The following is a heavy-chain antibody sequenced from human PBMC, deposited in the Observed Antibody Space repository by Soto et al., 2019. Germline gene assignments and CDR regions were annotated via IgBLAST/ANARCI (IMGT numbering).Heavy chain of an antibody. CDR3: GNRLFYGDYDY. CDR2: ISGSGGST. CDR1: GFTYSSYA. D-gene: IGHD4-17*01. J-gene: IGHJ4*02. V-gene: IGHV3-23*01. Sequence: EVQLLESGGGLVQPGGSLRLSCAASGFTYSSYAMSWVRQAPGKGLEWVSAISGSGGSTYYADSVKGRFTISRDNSKNPLYLQMSSLRAEDTAVYYCGNRLFYGDYDYWGQGTLVTVSS.